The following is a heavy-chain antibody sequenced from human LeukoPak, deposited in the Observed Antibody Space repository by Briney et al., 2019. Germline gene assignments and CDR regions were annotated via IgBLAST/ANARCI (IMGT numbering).Heavy chain of an antibody. CDR2: IIPIFGTA. J-gene: IGHJ5*02. D-gene: IGHD6-19*01. V-gene: IGHV1-69*05. CDR3: ARGRYSSGWPSDNWFDP. CDR1: GGTFSSYA. Sequence: GASVKVSCKASGGTFSSYAISWVRQAPGQGLEWMGGIIPIFGTANYAQKFQGRVTITTDESTSTAYMELSSLRSEDTAVYYCARGRYSSGWPSDNWFDPWGQGTLVTVSS.